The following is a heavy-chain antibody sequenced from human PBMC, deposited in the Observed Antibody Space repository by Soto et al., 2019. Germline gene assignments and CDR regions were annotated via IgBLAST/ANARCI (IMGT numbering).Heavy chain of an antibody. D-gene: IGHD3-3*01. CDR2: ISAYNGST. CDR3: ARDYDFWSGYYTGTSPYYYYYYGMDV. Sequence: GASVKVSCKASGYTFTSYGISWVRQAPGQGLEWMGWISAYNGSTNYAQKLQGRVTMTTDTSTSTAYMELRSLRSDDTAVYYCARDYDFWSGYYTGTSPYYYYYYGMDVWGQGTTVTVSS. J-gene: IGHJ6*02. V-gene: IGHV1-18*01. CDR1: GYTFTSYG.